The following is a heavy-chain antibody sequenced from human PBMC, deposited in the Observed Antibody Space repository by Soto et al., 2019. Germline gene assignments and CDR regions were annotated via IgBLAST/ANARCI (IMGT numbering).Heavy chain of an antibody. J-gene: IGHJ6*02. CDR2: IYYSGTT. V-gene: IGHV4-28*03. CDR1: GYSISRSNW. CDR3: ARDLLGGWTDGMDV. Sequence: SGTLSLTCAVSGYSISRSNWWGWIRQPPGKGLEWIGYIYYSGTTYYNPSLKSRVTMSVDTSKNQFSLKLTSVTAVDTAVYYCARDLLGGWTDGMDVWGQGTTVTVSS. D-gene: IGHD7-27*01.